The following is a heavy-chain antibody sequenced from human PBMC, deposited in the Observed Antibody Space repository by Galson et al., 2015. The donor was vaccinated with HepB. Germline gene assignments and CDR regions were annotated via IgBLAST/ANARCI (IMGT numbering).Heavy chain of an antibody. CDR2: TYYRSKWYN. D-gene: IGHD1-20*01. CDR1: GDSVSSNSAA. Sequence: CAISGDSVSSNSAAWSWIRQSPSRGLEWLGRTYYRSKWYNDYAVSVKSRITINPDTSNNQFSLQLNSVTPEDTAVYYCARDEGVITFPPNYGMDVWGQGTTVTVSS. J-gene: IGHJ6*02. CDR3: ARDEGVITFPPNYGMDV. V-gene: IGHV6-1*01.